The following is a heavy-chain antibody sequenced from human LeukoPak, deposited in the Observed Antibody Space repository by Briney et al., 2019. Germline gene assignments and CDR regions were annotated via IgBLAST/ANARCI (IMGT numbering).Heavy chain of an antibody. J-gene: IGHJ6*02. Sequence: PGGSLRLSCAASGFTFSGSAMHWVRQASGKGLEWVGRTRSKANSYATAYAASVKGRFTISRDDSKNTAYLQLNSLKTEDTAVYYCTRWDLSMDVWGQGTTVTVSS. D-gene: IGHD1-26*01. CDR2: TRSKANSYAT. CDR3: TRWDLSMDV. V-gene: IGHV3-73*01. CDR1: GFTFSGSA.